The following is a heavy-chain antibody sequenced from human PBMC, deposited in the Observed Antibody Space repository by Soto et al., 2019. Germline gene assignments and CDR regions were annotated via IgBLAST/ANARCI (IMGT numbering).Heavy chain of an antibody. CDR3: ARDSMVRGVILYY. CDR1: GGSISSYY. CDR2: IYYSGST. J-gene: IGHJ4*02. D-gene: IGHD3-10*01. Sequence: LSLTCTVSGGSISSYYWSWIRQPPGKGLEWIGYIYYSGSTNYNPSLKSRVTISVDTSKNQFSLKLSSVTAADTAVYYCARDSMVRGVILYYWGQGTLVTVSS. V-gene: IGHV4-59*01.